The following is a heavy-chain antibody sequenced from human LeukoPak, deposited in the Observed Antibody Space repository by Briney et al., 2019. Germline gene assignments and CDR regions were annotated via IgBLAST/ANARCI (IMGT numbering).Heavy chain of an antibody. CDR2: INHSGST. CDR1: GGSISSYY. J-gene: IGHJ6*02. V-gene: IGHV4-34*01. D-gene: IGHD2-2*02. CDR3: ARAAKRCSSTSCYKYYYYGMDV. Sequence: PSETLSLTCTVSGGSISSYYWSWIRQPPGKGLEWIGEINHSGSTNYNPSLKSRVTISVDTSKNQFSLKLSSVTAADTAVYYCARAAKRCSSTSCYKYYYYGMDVWGQGTTVTVSS.